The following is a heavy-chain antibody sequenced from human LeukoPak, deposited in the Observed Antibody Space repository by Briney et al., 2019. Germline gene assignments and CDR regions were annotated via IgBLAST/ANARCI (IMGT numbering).Heavy chain of an antibody. V-gene: IGHV1-18*01. CDR3: TRGERYSNWLLFVLGAFDV. Sequence: ASVKVSCKGSGYIFTNFGINWVRQAPGQGLEWMGWISAYNGNTNYAQNLQGRVSMTTDTSSNTVSMELRSLRSDDTAVYYCTRGERYSNWLLFVLGAFDVWGQGTLLTVSS. CDR1: GYIFTNFG. CDR2: ISAYNGNT. J-gene: IGHJ3*01. D-gene: IGHD3-9*01.